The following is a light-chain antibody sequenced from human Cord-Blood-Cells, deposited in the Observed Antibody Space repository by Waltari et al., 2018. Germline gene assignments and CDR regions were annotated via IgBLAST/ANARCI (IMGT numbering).Light chain of an antibody. CDR2: EVS. CDR3: CSYAGSYV. V-gene: IGLV2-11*01. J-gene: IGLJ1*01. CDR1: RSDVGGYNY. Sequence: QSALTYPRSVSESPGPSLTIPCTGTRSDVGGYNYVSWYQPHPGKAPKPMIYEVSKRPSGVPDRFSGSKSGNTASLTISGLQAEDEADYYCCSYAGSYVFGTGTKVTVL.